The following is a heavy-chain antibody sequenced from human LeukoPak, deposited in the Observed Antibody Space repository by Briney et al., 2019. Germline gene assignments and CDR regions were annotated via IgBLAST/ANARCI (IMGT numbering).Heavy chain of an antibody. CDR1: GFTFSSYS. J-gene: IGHJ1*01. Sequence: PGGSLRLSCAASGFTFSSYSMNWVRQAPGKGLEWVSYISSSSTIYYADSVKGRFTISRDNAKNSLYLQMNSLRDEDTAVYYCARDQAVAVAGRGYFQHWGQGTLVTVSS. D-gene: IGHD6-19*01. CDR3: ARDQAVAVAGRGYFQH. V-gene: IGHV3-48*02. CDR2: ISSSSTI.